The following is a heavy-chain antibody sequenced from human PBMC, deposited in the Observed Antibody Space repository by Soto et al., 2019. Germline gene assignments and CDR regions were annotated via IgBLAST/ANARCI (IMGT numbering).Heavy chain of an antibody. CDR2: IIPIFGTA. V-gene: IGHV1-69*06. CDR1: GGTFSSYA. Sequence: ASVKVSCKASGGTFSSYAISWVRQAPGQGLEWMGGIIPIFGTANYAQKFQGRVTITADKSTSTAYMELSSLRSEDTAVYYCARDWGTYYDFWSGSAMDVWGQGTTVTV. J-gene: IGHJ6*02. D-gene: IGHD3-3*01. CDR3: ARDWGTYYDFWSGSAMDV.